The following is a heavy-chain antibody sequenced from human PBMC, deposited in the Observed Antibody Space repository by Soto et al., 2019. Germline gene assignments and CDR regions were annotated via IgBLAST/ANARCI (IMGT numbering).Heavy chain of an antibody. J-gene: IGHJ5*02. CDR1: GGSISSSSYY. D-gene: IGHD6-19*01. CDR2: IYYSGST. Sequence: SETLSLTCSVSGGSISSSSYYWGWIRQPPGKGLEWIGSIYYSGSTYYNPSLKSRVTISVDKSKNQFSLKLSSVTAADTAVYYCARQLIIAVAGTRWFEPWGQGTLVTVSS. CDR3: ARQLIIAVAGTRWFEP. V-gene: IGHV4-39*07.